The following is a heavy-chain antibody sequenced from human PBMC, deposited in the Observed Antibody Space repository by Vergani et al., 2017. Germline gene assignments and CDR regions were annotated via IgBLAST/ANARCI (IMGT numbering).Heavy chain of an antibody. CDR2: ISGNNDDV. J-gene: IGHJ1*01. CDR1: GFTFSHYS. Sequence: EVQMVESGGGLVKPGGSLRLSCVASGFTFSHYSMNWVRQAPGKGLEWVSSISGNNDDVYYADSVKGRFTISRDNSKNTLILQLNSLRVEDTAVYFCARENVRRGIPGLWGSKYFHHWGQGTLVTVSS. D-gene: IGHD3-16*01. V-gene: IGHV3-21*04. CDR3: ARENVRRGIPGLWGSKYFHH.